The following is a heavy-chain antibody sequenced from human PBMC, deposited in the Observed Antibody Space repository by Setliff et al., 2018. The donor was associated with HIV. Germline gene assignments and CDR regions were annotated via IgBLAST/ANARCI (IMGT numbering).Heavy chain of an antibody. D-gene: IGHD3-16*01. CDR3: ARGDGGYNYAEAFDV. Sequence: GASVKVSCKTSGYMFIAYGMSWVRRAPGQGLEWKGWIGPYNGRTEYAKEFQGRVSLTIDTTASTAYMELRSLRSDETAVYYCARGDGGYNYAEAFDVWGQGTMVTVSS. CDR2: IGPYNGRT. V-gene: IGHV1-18*01. J-gene: IGHJ3*01. CDR1: GYMFIAYG.